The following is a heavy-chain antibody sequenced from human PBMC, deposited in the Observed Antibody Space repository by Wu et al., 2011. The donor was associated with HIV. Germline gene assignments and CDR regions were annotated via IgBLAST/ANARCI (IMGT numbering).Heavy chain of an antibody. Sequence: QVQLVQSGAEVKKPGSSVKVSCKASGGTFSSYAISWVRQAPGQGLEWMGGIIPIFGTANYAQKFQGRVTITTDESTSTAYMELSSLRSEDTAVYYCASAVAGTPDPYYYYYYGMDVWGQGTTVTVSS. D-gene: IGHD6-19*01. V-gene: IGHV1-69*05. CDR2: IIPIFGTA. CDR1: GGTFSSYA. J-gene: IGHJ6*02. CDR3: ASAVAGTPDPYYYYYYGMDV.